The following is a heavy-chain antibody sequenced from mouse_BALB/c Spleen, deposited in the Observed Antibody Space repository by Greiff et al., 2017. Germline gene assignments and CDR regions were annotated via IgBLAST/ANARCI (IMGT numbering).Heavy chain of an antibody. V-gene: IGHV7-3*02. J-gene: IGHJ4*01. CDR1: GFTFTDYY. CDR3: ARDRGYAMDY. Sequence: EVHLVESGGGLVQPGGSLRLSCATSGFTFTDYYMSWVRQPPGKALEWLGFIRNKANGYTTEYSASVKGRFTISRDNSQSILYLQMNTLRAEDSATYYCARDRGYAMDYWGQGTSVTVSS. CDR2: IRNKANGYTT.